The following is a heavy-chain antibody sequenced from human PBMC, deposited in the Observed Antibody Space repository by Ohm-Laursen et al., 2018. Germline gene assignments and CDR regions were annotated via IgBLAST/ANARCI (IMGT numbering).Heavy chain of an antibody. V-gene: IGHV3-30*03. CDR2: ISYDGSSK. CDR1: GFTFSNYG. J-gene: IGHJ4*02. CDR3: ARGAPFYGGFDY. Sequence: SLRLSCAASGFTFSNYGMHWFRQAPGKGLEWVAGISYDGSSKYHAESVKGRLTISRDNAKNSLYLQMSGLRGEDTAVYYCARGAPFYGGFDYWGQGTLVTVS. D-gene: IGHD4-17*01.